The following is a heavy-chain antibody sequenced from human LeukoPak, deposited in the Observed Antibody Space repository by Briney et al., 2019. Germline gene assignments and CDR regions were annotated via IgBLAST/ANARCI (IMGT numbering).Heavy chain of an antibody. CDR3: ARAVRYFDWLSGPPRYYYYGMDV. J-gene: IGHJ6*02. CDR1: GYTFTSYD. V-gene: IGHV1-8*01. D-gene: IGHD3-9*01. Sequence: ASVKVSCKASGYTFTSYDINWVRQATGQGLEWMGWMNPNSGNTGYAQKFQGRVTMTRNTSISTAYMELSSLRPEDTAVYYCARAVRYFDWLSGPPRYYYYGMDVWGQGTTVTVSS. CDR2: MNPNSGNT.